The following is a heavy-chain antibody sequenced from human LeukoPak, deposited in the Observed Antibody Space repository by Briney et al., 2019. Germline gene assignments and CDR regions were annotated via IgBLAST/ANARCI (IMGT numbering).Heavy chain of an antibody. Sequence: ASVKVSCKASGYTFTAYYMHWVRQAPGQGLEWMGRLNPNSGGTNFAQKFQGRVTMTRDTSINTAYMEPSRLRSDDTAVYYCARGTGDPPFFDYSGQGTLVTVSS. CDR3: ARGTGDPPFFDY. J-gene: IGHJ4*02. D-gene: IGHD7-27*01. CDR2: LNPNSGGT. CDR1: GYTFTAYY. V-gene: IGHV1-2*06.